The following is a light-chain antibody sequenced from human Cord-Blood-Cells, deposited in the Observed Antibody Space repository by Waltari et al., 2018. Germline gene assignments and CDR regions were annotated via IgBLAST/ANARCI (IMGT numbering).Light chain of an antibody. Sequence: DIQMNQSPSSLSASVGDGVTITCRASQSISSYLNWYQQKPGKAPKLLIYAASSLQSGVPSRFSGSGSGTDFTLTISSLQPEDFATYYCQQSYSTPFTFGGGTKVEIK. CDR1: QSISSY. CDR2: AAS. V-gene: IGKV1-39*01. CDR3: QQSYSTPFT. J-gene: IGKJ4*01.